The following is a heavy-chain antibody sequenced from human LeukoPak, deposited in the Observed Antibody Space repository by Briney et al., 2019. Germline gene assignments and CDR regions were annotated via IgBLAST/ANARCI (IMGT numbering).Heavy chain of an antibody. J-gene: IGHJ4*02. CDR1: GFTFSSHG. V-gene: IGHV4-34*01. D-gene: IGHD3-16*02. Sequence: GTLRLSCAASGFTFSSHGVNWVRQAPGKGLEWIGEINHSGSTNYNPSLKSRVTISVDTSKNQFSLKLSPVTAADTAVYYCARNRVWDYVWGSYRYTGYFDYWGQGTLVTVSS. CDR3: ARNRVWDYVWGSYRYTGYFDY. CDR2: INHSGST.